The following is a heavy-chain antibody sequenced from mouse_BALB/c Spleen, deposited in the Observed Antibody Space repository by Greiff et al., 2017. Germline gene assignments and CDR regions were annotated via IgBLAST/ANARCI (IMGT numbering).Heavy chain of an antibody. CDR3: ARGEGERGLPD. D-gene: IGHD3-1*01. J-gene: IGHJ4*01. CDR2: ISDGGSYT. CDR1: GFTFSDYY. Sequence: EVKLMESGGGLVKPGGSLKLSCAASGFTFSDYYMYWVRQTPEKRLEWVATISDGGSYTYYPDSVKGRFTISRDNAKNNLYLQMSSLKSEDTAMYSCARGEGERGLPDWGQGTSVTVSS. V-gene: IGHV5-4*02.